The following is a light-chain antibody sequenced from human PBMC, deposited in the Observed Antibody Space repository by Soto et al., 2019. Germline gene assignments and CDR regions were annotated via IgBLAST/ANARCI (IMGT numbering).Light chain of an antibody. CDR1: QTISNY. CDR3: QQSYSSPYT. J-gene: IGKJ2*01. CDR2: AAS. V-gene: IGKV1-39*01. Sequence: IQMTQSPSSLSASLGGSVTITCRARQTISNYLNWYQQRPGEAPKLLIYAASSLQGGVPSRFSGSGSGTDFTLTISSLKPEDFALYYCQQSYSSPYTFGQGTNLDIK.